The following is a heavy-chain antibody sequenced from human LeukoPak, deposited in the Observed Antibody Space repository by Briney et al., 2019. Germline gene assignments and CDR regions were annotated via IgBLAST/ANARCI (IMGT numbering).Heavy chain of an antibody. V-gene: IGHV4-59*01. CDR2: IYYSGST. CDR1: GGSISSYY. D-gene: IGHD3-10*01. Sequence: PSETLSLTCNVSGGSISSYYWSWIRQPPGKGLEWIGYIYYSGSTNYNPSLKSRVTISVDTSKNQFSLKLSSVTAADTAVYYCAATYYYGSGSYNAFDIWGQGTMVTVSS. J-gene: IGHJ3*02. CDR3: AATYYYGSGSYNAFDI.